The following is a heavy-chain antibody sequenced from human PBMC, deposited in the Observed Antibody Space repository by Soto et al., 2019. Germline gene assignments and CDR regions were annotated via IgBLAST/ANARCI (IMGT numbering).Heavy chain of an antibody. V-gene: IGHV1-18*01. CDR3: ARDWRGAEGFDP. J-gene: IGHJ5*02. D-gene: IGHD3-3*01. Sequence: QVQLVQSGPEVKKPGASVKVSCKASGYTFNTYGFSWVRQAPGQGLAWVGWIGTHNGDTTYAQKFQGRVTMTIDTSTTTSYMELRSLTSDDTAMYFCARDWRGAEGFDPWGQGTLVTVSS. CDR2: IGTHNGDT. CDR1: GYTFNTYG.